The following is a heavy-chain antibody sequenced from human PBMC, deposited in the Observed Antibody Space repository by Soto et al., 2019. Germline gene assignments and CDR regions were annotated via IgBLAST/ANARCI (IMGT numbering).Heavy chain of an antibody. J-gene: IGHJ4*02. Sequence: SLTCIVSGGSITRRSSYWAWIRQPPGKGLEWVGTFYDGNTCHNPSLRSRITIAVDTSKNQFSLKLNSVAAADTAFYYCATTRGLAVGGSFDYWGQGMLVTVSS. CDR2: FYDGNT. CDR3: ATTRGLAVGGSFDY. D-gene: IGHD3-10*01. V-gene: IGHV4-39*01. CDR1: GGSITRRSSY.